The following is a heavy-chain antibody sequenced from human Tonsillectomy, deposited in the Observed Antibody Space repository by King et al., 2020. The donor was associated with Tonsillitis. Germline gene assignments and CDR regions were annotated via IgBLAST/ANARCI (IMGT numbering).Heavy chain of an antibody. J-gene: IGHJ6*02. CDR1: GFTFSSYS. V-gene: IGHV3-48*01. CDR3: ARDGSGYYYGMDV. Sequence: VQLVESGGGLVQPGGSLRLSCAASGFTFSSYSMNWVRQAPGKGLEWVSYISSSSGTIYYADSVKGRFTISRDNAKISLYLQMNSLRAEDTAVYYCARDGSGYYYGMDVWGQGTTVTVSS. CDR2: ISSSSGTI. D-gene: IGHD3-22*01.